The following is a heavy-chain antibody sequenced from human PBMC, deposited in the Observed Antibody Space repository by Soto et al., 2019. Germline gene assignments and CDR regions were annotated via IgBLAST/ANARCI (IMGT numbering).Heavy chain of an antibody. V-gene: IGHV3-21*01. D-gene: IGHD3-22*01. Sequence: GGSLRLSCSVSGFTFNNYGINWVRQAPGKGLEWVSSVSKSDYTYYSDSVKGRFTISRDNAKNSVSLQMNSLRVEDTAVYYCAREDSIIIPAVSDFWGQGTQVTVS. CDR1: GFTFNNYG. CDR2: VSKSDYT. J-gene: IGHJ4*02. CDR3: AREDSIIIPAVSDF.